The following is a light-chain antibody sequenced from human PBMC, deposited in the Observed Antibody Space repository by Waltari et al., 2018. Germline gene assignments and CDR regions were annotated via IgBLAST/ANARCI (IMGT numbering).Light chain of an antibody. V-gene: IGLV1-44*01. CDR3: AAWDDSLSGYV. J-gene: IGLJ1*01. Sequence: QSVLTQPPSTSGTPGQRVTISCSGSTSHIGSNYVNWYQQLPGTAPKLLIYNSNERPSGVPDRFSGSKSGTSASLAISGLQSEDEADYYCAAWDDSLSGYVFGTGTKVTVL. CDR2: NSN. CDR1: TSHIGSNY.